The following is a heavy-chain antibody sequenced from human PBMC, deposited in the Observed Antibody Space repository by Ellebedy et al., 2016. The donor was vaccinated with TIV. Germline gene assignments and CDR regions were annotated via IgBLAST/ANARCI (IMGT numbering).Heavy chain of an antibody. CDR2: IYSGVGT. J-gene: IGHJ6*02. CDR3: ARERPGLYYDSGSYYTTFYGMDV. Sequence: GESLKISCAASGFSVSDNYMNWVRQAPGKGLEWVSIIYSGVGTYYADSVKGRFTISRDNSKNTVYLQMNSLRAEDTAVYYCARERPGLYYDSGSYYTTFYGMDVWGQGTTVTVSS. CDR1: GFSVSDNY. D-gene: IGHD3-10*01. V-gene: IGHV3-66*01.